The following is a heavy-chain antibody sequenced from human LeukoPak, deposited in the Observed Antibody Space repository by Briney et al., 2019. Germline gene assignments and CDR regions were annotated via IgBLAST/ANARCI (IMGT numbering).Heavy chain of an antibody. V-gene: IGHV4-61*01. CDR3: ARANTRRYGPLDY. D-gene: IGHD4-17*01. CDR2: IYYSGST. J-gene: IGHJ4*02. Sequence: PSETLSLTCTVSGGSISSGSYYWSWIRQPPGKGLEWIGYIYYSGSTNYNPSLKSRVTISVDTSKNQFSLKLSSVTAADTAVYYCARANTRRYGPLDYWGQGTLVTVSS. CDR1: GGSISSGSYY.